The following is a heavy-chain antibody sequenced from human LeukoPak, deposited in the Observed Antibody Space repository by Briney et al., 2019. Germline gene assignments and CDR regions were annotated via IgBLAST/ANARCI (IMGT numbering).Heavy chain of an antibody. CDR2: INAYNGKT. V-gene: IGHV1-18*04. CDR3: ARDRVGYSYGQPNWFDP. D-gene: IGHD5-18*01. J-gene: IGHJ5*02. Sequence: ASVKVSCQASGYTFTNYVISWLRPAAGRGLAWMGWINAYNGKTNYAQKLQGRVTMTTDTSTSTAYMELRSLRSDDTAVYYCARDRVGYSYGQPNWFDPWGQGTLVTVSS. CDR1: GYTFTNYV.